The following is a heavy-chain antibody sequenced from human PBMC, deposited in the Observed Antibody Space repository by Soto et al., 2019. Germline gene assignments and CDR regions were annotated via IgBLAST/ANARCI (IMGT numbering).Heavy chain of an antibody. Sequence: GGSLRLSCAASGFPFSTYSMNWVRQAPGKGLEWVSYISSSSSTIYFADSARGRFTISRDNAKNSLYLQMNSLRAEDTAVYYCARGACSGGSCYSWNQYFDYWGQGTLVTVSS. CDR3: ARGACSGGSCYSWNQYFDY. J-gene: IGHJ4*02. V-gene: IGHV3-48*01. D-gene: IGHD2-15*01. CDR2: ISSSSSTI. CDR1: GFPFSTYS.